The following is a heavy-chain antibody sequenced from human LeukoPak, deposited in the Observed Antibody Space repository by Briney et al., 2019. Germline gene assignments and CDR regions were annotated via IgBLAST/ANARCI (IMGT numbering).Heavy chain of an antibody. V-gene: IGHV4-59*12. CDR2: IYYSGST. CDR3: ARDNGSGSYGWFDP. J-gene: IGHJ5*02. D-gene: IGHD3-10*01. Sequence: SETLSLTCSVSGGSIKNYYWSWIRQPPGKGLEWIGYIYYSGSTNYNPSLKSRVTISVDTSKNQFSLKLSSVTAADTAVYYCARDNGSGSYGWFDPWGQGTLVTVSS. CDR1: GGSIKNYY.